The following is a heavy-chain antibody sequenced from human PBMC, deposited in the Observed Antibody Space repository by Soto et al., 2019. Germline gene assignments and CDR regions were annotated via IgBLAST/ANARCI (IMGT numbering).Heavy chain of an antibody. CDR2: IIPIFGTA. Sequence: GASVKVSCKASGGTFSSYAISWVRQAPGQGLEWMGGIIPIFGTANYAQKFQGRVTITADGSTSTAYMELSSLRSEDTAVYYCARGDSIAAAGTFDYWGPGTLVTVSS. J-gene: IGHJ4*02. D-gene: IGHD6-13*01. V-gene: IGHV1-69*13. CDR1: GGTFSSYA. CDR3: ARGDSIAAAGTFDY.